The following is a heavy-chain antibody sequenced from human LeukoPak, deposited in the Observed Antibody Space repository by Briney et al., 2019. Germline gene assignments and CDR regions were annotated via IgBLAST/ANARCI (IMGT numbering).Heavy chain of an antibody. J-gene: IGHJ4*02. D-gene: IGHD3-22*01. CDR3: ARLKRNSDSGGFYYYYDY. Sequence: GGPLILSCTASGFTSGRTFSNYWVTWVRQAPRQGLEWVANIRHDGSEQYYVDSVKGRFTISRDNARNSLYLQINSLRAEDTGVYYCARLKRNSDSGGFYYYYDYWGQGTVDAVSS. V-gene: IGHV3-7*01. CDR2: IRHDGSEQ. CDR1: GFTSGRTFSNYW.